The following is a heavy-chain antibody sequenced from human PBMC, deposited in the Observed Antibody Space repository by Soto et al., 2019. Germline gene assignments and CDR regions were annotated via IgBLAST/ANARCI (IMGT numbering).Heavy chain of an antibody. CDR2: IYYSGST. J-gene: IGHJ2*01. D-gene: IGHD2-15*01. Sequence: PSETLSLTCTVSGGSISSYYWSWIRQPPGKGLEWIGYIYYSGSTNYNPSLKSRVTISVDTSKNQFSLKLSSVTAADTAVYYCARGTDIVVVVAAPGPRAPTLFSTQGTFDL. CDR1: GGSISSYY. V-gene: IGHV4-59*01. CDR3: ARGTDIVVVVAAPGPRAPTLFSTQGTFDL.